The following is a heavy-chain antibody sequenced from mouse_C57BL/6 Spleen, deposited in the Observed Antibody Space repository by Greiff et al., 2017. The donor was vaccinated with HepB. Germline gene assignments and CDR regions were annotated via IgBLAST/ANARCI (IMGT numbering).Heavy chain of an antibody. D-gene: IGHD4-1*02. J-gene: IGHJ4*01. V-gene: IGHV5-4*01. Sequence: EVQLVESGGGLVKPGGSLKLSCAASGFTFSSYAMSWVRQTPEKRLEWVATISDGGSYTYYPDNVKGRFTISRDNAKNNLYLQMSHLKSEDTAMYYCARGPQLNFPMDYWGQGTSVTVSS. CDR3: ARGPQLNFPMDY. CDR2: ISDGGSYT. CDR1: GFTFSSYA.